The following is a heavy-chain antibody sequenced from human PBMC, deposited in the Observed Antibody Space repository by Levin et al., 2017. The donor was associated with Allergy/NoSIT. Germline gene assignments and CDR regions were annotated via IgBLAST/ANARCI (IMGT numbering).Heavy chain of an antibody. CDR1: GFTFSSYE. Sequence: SCAASGFTFSSYEMNWVRRAPGKGLEWVSYISSTGSTIYSSDSVKGRFTISRDNAKNSLYLHTNSLRAEDTAVYYCARQRGNFWSGYNYFDYWGQGTLVTVSS. CDR2: ISSTGSTI. J-gene: IGHJ4*02. V-gene: IGHV3-48*03. CDR3: ARQRGNFWSGYNYFDY. D-gene: IGHD3-3*01.